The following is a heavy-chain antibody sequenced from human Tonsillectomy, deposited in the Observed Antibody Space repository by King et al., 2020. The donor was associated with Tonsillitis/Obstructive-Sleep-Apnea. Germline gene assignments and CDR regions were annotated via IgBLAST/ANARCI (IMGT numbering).Heavy chain of an antibody. CDR1: GGSISSYY. D-gene: IGHD3-22*01. Sequence: QLQESGPGLVKPSETLSLTCTVSGGSISSYYWSWLRQPPGKGLEWIGYIYYSGSTNYNPSLKSRVTISVDTSKNQFSLKLSSVTAADTAVYYCASLYYYDSSGYSNDAFDIWGQGTMVTVSS. CDR2: IYYSGST. J-gene: IGHJ3*02. CDR3: ASLYYYDSSGYSNDAFDI. V-gene: IGHV4-59*08.